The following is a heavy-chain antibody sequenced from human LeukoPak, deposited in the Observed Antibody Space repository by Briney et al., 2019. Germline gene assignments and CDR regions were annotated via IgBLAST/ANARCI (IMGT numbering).Heavy chain of an antibody. CDR3: AYGWFDP. CDR2: IRSKANSYAT. CDR1: GFTFSGAA. Sequence: GGSLRLSCAASGFTFSGAAMHWVRQAPGKGLEWVGRIRSKANSYATAHPASVKGRFTISRDDSKTTAYLQMNSLKTEDTAVYYCAYGWFDPWGQGTLVTVSS. J-gene: IGHJ5*02. V-gene: IGHV3-73*01. D-gene: IGHD4-17*01.